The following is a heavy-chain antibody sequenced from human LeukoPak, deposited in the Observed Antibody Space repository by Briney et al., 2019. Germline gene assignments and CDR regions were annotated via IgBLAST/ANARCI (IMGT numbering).Heavy chain of an antibody. D-gene: IGHD6-19*01. Sequence: GASVKVSCKASGYTFTSYDINWVRQATGQGLEWMGWMNPNSGNTGYAQKFQGRVTMTRDTSTSTVYMELSSLRSEDTAVYYCAREKDSSGWGFADYWGQGTLVTVSS. CDR3: AREKDSSGWGFADY. V-gene: IGHV1-8*01. CDR2: MNPNSGNT. CDR1: GYTFTSYD. J-gene: IGHJ4*02.